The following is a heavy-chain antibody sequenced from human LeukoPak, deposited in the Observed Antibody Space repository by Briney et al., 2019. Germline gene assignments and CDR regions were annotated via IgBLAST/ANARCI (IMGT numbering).Heavy chain of an antibody. CDR3: AKHILMYYDSSGYSSDAFDI. D-gene: IGHD3-22*01. V-gene: IGHV3-23*01. Sequence: GGSLRLSCAASGFTFSSYAMSLVRQAPGKGLEWVSAISGSGGSTYYADSVKGRFTISRDNSKNTLYLQMNSLRAEDTAVYYCAKHILMYYDSSGYSSDAFDIWGQGTMVTVSS. J-gene: IGHJ3*02. CDR2: ISGSGGST. CDR1: GFTFSSYA.